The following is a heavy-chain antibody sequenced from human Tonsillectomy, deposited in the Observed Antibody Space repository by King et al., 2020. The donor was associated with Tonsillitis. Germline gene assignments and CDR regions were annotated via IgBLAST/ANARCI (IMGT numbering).Heavy chain of an antibody. Sequence: VQLVESGGGVVQPGRSLRLSCAASGFTFSNYAMHWVRQAPGKGLEWVAVISYDGSDKYYADSVKGRFTISRDNSKNTLFLQMNSLRGDDTAVYYCARGVRGELSQGNYWGQGTLVTVSS. CDR3: ARGVRGELSQGNY. D-gene: IGHD3-16*02. CDR1: GFTFSNYA. V-gene: IGHV3-30*04. J-gene: IGHJ4*02. CDR2: ISYDGSDK.